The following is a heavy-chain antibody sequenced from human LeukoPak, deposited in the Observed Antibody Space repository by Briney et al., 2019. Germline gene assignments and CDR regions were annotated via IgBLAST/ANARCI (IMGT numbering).Heavy chain of an antibody. CDR1: GGTFSSYA. V-gene: IGHV1-69*06. CDR3: AIGPLSSSWYYFDY. D-gene: IGHD6-13*01. CDR2: IIPIFGTA. Sequence: SVKVSCKASGGTFSSYAISWVRQAPGQGLEWMGGIIPIFGTANYAQKFQGRVTITADKSTSTAYMELSSLRSEDTAVYYCAIGPLSSSWYYFDYWGQGTLVTVSS. J-gene: IGHJ4*02.